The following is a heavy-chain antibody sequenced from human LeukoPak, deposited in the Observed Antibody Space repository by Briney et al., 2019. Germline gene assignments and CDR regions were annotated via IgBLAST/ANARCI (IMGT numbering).Heavy chain of an antibody. J-gene: IGHJ3*02. CDR3: ARKGDAFDI. Sequence: PSETLSLTCTVSGGSISNTNYYWTWIRQPPGKGLEWIGSILYSGNTYYNPSLKSRITISVDTSKNQFSLKLSSVTAADTAVYFCARKGDAFDIWGQGTMVTVSS. CDR1: GGSISNTNYY. V-gene: IGHV4-39*01. CDR2: ILYSGNT.